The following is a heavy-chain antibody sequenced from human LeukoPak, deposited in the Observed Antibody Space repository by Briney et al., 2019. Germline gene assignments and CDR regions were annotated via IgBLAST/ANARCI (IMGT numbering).Heavy chain of an antibody. D-gene: IGHD4-17*01. Sequence: PGGSPRLSCAASGFTFSSYSMTWARQAPGKGLEWVSVISGSGGTTYYADSVQGRFTISRDNSKSMLYLQMNSLRAEDTAVYYCAKSPTRTYSDPKTDYWGQGTLVTVSS. CDR3: AKSPTRTYSDPKTDY. J-gene: IGHJ4*02. CDR1: GFTFSSYS. CDR2: ISGSGGTT. V-gene: IGHV3-23*01.